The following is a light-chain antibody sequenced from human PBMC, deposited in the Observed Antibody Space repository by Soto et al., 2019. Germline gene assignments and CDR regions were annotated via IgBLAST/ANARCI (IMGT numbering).Light chain of an antibody. CDR2: EVS. J-gene: IGLJ3*02. Sequence: QSALTQPASVSGSPGKSITISCTGNSSDVGGYNYLSWYQQHPGKAPKVMIYEVSNRPSGVSNRFSGSKSGNTASLTISGLQAEDEADYFCSSYTTSGTPVFGGGTKVTVL. CDR3: SSYTTSGTPV. V-gene: IGLV2-14*01. CDR1: SSDVGGYNY.